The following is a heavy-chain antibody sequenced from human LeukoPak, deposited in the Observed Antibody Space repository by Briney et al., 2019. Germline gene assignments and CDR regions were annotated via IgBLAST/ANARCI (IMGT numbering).Heavy chain of an antibody. CDR2: IWYDGSNK. V-gene: IGHV3-33*01. Sequence: PGGSLRLSCAASGFTFSTYGMHWVRQVPGKGLEWVAVIWYDGSNKYCADSVKGRFTISRDNSKNTLYLQMNSLRAEDTAVYYCAREIWFGELFWFDPWGQGTLVTVSS. CDR3: AREIWFGELFWFDP. J-gene: IGHJ5*02. CDR1: GFTFSTYG. D-gene: IGHD3-10*01.